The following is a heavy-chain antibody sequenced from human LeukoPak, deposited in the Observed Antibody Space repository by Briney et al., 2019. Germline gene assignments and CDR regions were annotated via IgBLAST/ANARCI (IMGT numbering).Heavy chain of an antibody. CDR1: GYSISSGYY. CDR3: ARVEQQLVAYYYYGMDV. D-gene: IGHD6-13*01. V-gene: IGHV4-38-2*02. J-gene: IGHJ6*02. CDR2: IYHSGST. Sequence: SETLSLTCTVSGYSISSGYYWGWIRQPPGKGLEWIGSIYHSGSTYYNPSLKSRVTISVDTSKNQFSLKLSSVTAADTAVYYCARVEQQLVAYYYYGMDVWGQGTTVTVSS.